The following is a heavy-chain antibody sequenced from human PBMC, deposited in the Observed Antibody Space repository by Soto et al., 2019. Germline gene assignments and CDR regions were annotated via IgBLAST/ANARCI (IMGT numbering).Heavy chain of an antibody. CDR1: GISGSRNY. CDR2: VYSGGAT. Sequence: QLVETGGGTIQPGTSLTLSCAASGISGSRNYMTWVRQAPGKGLEWVSFVYSGGATFYADSVKGRFILSRDDSQNTMYLQMNNLRAEDTAVYYCARVPGRLWGRGTLVTVAS. D-gene: IGHD3-10*01. J-gene: IGHJ4*02. V-gene: IGHV3-53*02. CDR3: ARVPGRL.